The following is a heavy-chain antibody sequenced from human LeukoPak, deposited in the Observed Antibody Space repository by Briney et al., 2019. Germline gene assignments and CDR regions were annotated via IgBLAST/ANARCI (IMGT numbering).Heavy chain of an antibody. CDR1: GGTFSSYA. D-gene: IGHD2-15*01. V-gene: IGHV1-69*05. Sequence: SVKVSCKASGGTFSSYAISWVRQAPGQGLEWMGGIIPIFGTANYAQKLQGRVTITTDESTSTAYMQLSSLRSEDTAVYYCASCSGGSCCYYPFDYWGQGTLVTVSS. CDR3: ASCSGGSCCYYPFDY. CDR2: IIPIFGTA. J-gene: IGHJ4*02.